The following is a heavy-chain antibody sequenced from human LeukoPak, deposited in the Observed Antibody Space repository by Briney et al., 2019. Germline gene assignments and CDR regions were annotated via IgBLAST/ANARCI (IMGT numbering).Heavy chain of an antibody. J-gene: IGHJ4*02. CDR1: GGSFSGYY. CDR3: ARGEQWLVGGPFGY. CDR2: INHSGST. Sequence: SETLSLTCAVYGGSFSGYYWSWIRQPPGKGLEWIGEINHSGSTNYNPSLKSRVTISVDKSKNQFSLKLSSVTAADTAVYYCARGEQWLVGGPFGYWGQGTLVTVSS. D-gene: IGHD6-19*01. V-gene: IGHV4-34*01.